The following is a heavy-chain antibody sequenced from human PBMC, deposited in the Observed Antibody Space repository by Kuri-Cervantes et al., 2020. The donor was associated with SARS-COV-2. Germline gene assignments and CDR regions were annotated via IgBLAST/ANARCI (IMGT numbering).Heavy chain of an antibody. V-gene: IGHV4-61*01. D-gene: IGHD3-22*01. J-gene: IGHJ5*02. CDR2: IYYSGST. CDR1: GGSVSSGSYY. Sequence: SETLSLTCTVSGGSVSSGSYYWSWIRQPPGKGLEWIGYIYYSGSTNYNPSLKSRVTISVDTSKNQFSLKLSSVTAADTAVYYCARVNYYDSSGYYNWFDPWGQGTLVTVSS. CDR3: ARVNYYDSSGYYNWFDP.